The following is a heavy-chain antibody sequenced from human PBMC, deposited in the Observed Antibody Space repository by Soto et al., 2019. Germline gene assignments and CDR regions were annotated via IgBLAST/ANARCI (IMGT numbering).Heavy chain of an antibody. CDR2: IWYHGGNE. Sequence: GLSLRLSCAVSGFTCSDFGIHWVRQAPGKGLEWVALIWYHGGNEEYADSVKGRFSISRDNSKNTLYLQMDSLRAEDTAVYYCARRGCVKGVCYNSYDMWGQGTMVTVSS. D-gene: IGHD2-8*01. CDR1: GFTCSDFG. V-gene: IGHV3-33*03. CDR3: ARRGCVKGVCYNSYDM. J-gene: IGHJ3*02.